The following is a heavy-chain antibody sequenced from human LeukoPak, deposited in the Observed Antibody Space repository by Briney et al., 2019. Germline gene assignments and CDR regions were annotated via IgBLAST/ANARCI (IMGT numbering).Heavy chain of an antibody. CDR3: ARRPPGIAAAGLFDP. D-gene: IGHD6-13*01. CDR2: IYYSGST. J-gene: IGHJ5*02. Sequence: SETLSLTCTVSGGSISSGGYYWSWTRQHPGKGLEWIGYIYYSGSTYYNPSLKSRVTISVDTSKNQFSLKLNSVTAADTAVYYCARRPPGIAAAGLFDPWGQGTLVTVSS. CDR1: GGSISSGGYY. V-gene: IGHV4-31*03.